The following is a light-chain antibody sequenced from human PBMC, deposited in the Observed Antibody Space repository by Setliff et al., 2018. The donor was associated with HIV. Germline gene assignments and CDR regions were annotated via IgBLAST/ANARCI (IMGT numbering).Light chain of an antibody. CDR3: CSYAGSYTSLYV. CDR2: EVN. CDR1: SSDVGSYNR. V-gene: IGLV2-18*02. Sequence: QSALTQPPSVSGSPGQSVTISCTGTSSDVGSYNRVSWYQQPPGTAPKLMIYEVNNRPSGVPDRFSGSKSGNTASLTISGLQAEDEADYYCCSYAGSYTSLYVFGTGTKV. J-gene: IGLJ1*01.